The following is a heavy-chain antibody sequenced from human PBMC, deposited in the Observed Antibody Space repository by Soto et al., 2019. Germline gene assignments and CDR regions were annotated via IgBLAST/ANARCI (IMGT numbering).Heavy chain of an antibody. CDR3: ARGSCSSTSCYYFDY. D-gene: IGHD2-2*01. J-gene: IGHJ4*02. CDR2: IYYSGST. V-gene: IGHV4-31*03. CDR1: GGSISSGGYY. Sequence: QVQLQESGPGLVKPSQTLSLTCTVSGGSISSGGYYWSWIRQHPGKGLEWIGYIYYSGSTYYNPSLKGRVTISVDTSKNQFSLKLSSVTAADTAVYYCARGSCSSTSCYYFDYWGQGTLVTVSS.